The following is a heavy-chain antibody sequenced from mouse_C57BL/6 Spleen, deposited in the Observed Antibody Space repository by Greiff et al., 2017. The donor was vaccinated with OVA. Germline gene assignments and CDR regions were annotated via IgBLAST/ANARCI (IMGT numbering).Heavy chain of an antibody. CDR1: GYTFTSYW. J-gene: IGHJ1*03. V-gene: IGHV1-55*01. D-gene: IGHD2-5*01. CDR2: IYPGSGST. CDR3: ARQAYYSNEDV. Sequence: QVQLQQPGAELVKPGASVKMSCKASGYTFTSYWITWVKQRPGQGLEWLGDIYPGSGSTNYNAKFKSKATLTVDTSSSTAYMQLSSLTSEDAAVYYCARQAYYSNEDVWGTGTTVTVSS.